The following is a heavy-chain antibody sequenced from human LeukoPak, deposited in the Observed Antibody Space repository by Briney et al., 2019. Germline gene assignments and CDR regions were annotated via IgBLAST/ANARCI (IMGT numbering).Heavy chain of an antibody. CDR3: ARDLSGVTGYTYGRGIDY. J-gene: IGHJ4*02. D-gene: IGHD5-18*01. Sequence: PGGSLRLSCAASGFTFSSYAMSWVRQAPGKGLEWVSAITATSSSTYDADSVQGRFTVSRDNAKTSLYLQMNSLRAEDTAVYYCARDLSGVTGYTYGRGIDYWGQGTLVTVSS. V-gene: IGHV3-23*01. CDR2: ITATSSST. CDR1: GFTFSSYA.